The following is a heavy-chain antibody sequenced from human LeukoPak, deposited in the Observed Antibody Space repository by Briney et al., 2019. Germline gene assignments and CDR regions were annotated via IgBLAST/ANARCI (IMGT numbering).Heavy chain of an antibody. CDR1: GYTFTSYG. D-gene: IGHD3-3*01. CDR2: ISAYNDNT. CDR3: ASLTYYDFWSGYGIFDP. Sequence: ASVKVSCKASGYTFTSYGISWVRQAPGQGLEWMGWISAYNDNTNYAQKLQGRVTMTTDTSTSTAYMELRSLRSDDTAVYYCASLTYYDFWSGYGIFDPWGQGTLVTVSS. J-gene: IGHJ5*02. V-gene: IGHV1-18*01.